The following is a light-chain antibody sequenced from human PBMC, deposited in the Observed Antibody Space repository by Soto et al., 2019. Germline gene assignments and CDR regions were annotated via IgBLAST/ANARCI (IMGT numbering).Light chain of an antibody. CDR3: HQYHYWWT. V-gene: IGKV3-15*01. CDR2: GAS. Sequence: EIVMTPSPATLSVSPVERVTLSCRASQSVSGHLAWYQQKPGQAPRLIISGASTRATGIPARFSGSGSGTEFTLTISSLQSEDFAVYYCHQYHYWWTFGQGTKVDI. CDR1: QSVSGH. J-gene: IGKJ1*01.